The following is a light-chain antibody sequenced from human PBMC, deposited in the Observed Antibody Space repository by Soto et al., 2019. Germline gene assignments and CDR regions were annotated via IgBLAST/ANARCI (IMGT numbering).Light chain of an antibody. CDR1: ISNLGSNF. CDR2: RNN. V-gene: IGLV1-47*01. CDR3: AAWEDSLSAVV. J-gene: IGLJ3*02. Sequence: QSVLTQPPSASGTPVQRVTISCSGSISNLGSNFIYWYQQLPGAAPKLLISRNNERPSGVPDRFSGSKSGTSGSLAISGLRSEDEAYYHCAAWEDSLSAVVFGGGTKLTVL.